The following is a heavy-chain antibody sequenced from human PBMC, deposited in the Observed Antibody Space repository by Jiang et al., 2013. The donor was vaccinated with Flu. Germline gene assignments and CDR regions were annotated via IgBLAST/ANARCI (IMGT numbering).Heavy chain of an antibody. D-gene: IGHD3-10*01. J-gene: IGHJ4*02. CDR2: ISSSSATK. CDR1: GFTLSDYS. V-gene: IGHV3-21*01. CDR3: AREPPRGAPNYFDY. Sequence: VQLVESGGGLVRPAGSLTLSCAASGFTLSDYSMCWVRQAPGKGLEWVSCISSSSATKKYSDSVKGRFTVSRDNAQNSLYLQMNSLRTEDTAVYYCAREPPRGAPNYFDYWGLGSLVTVSS.